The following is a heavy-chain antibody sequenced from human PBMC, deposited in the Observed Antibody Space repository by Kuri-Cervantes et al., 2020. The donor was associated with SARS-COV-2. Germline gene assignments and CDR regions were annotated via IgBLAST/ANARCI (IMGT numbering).Heavy chain of an antibody. D-gene: IGHD3-10*01. CDR3: VRLRSGIY. CDR2: MFYTGRT. V-gene: IGHV4-39*01. CDR1: GDSVSSDTYF. J-gene: IGHJ4*02. Sequence: ESLKISCTVSGDSVSSDTYFWGWIRQPPGKGLEWIATMFYTGRTYSNPSLKSRAAMSVDSSKNQFSLMLSSVTAADMAVYYCVRLRSGIYWGQGALVTGSS.